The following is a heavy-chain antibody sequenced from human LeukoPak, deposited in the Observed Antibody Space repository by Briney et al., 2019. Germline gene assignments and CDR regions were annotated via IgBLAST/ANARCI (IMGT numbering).Heavy chain of an antibody. CDR2: IRYGGSNK. V-gene: IGHV3-30*02. CDR3: ASLYYGDYDY. J-gene: IGHJ4*02. CDR1: GFTFSSYG. Sequence: GGFLRLSCAASGFTFSSYGMHWVRQAPGKGLEWVAFIRYGGSNKYYADSVKGRFTISRDNSKNTLYLQMNSLRAEDTAVYYXASLYYGDYDYWGQGTLVTV. D-gene: IGHD4-17*01.